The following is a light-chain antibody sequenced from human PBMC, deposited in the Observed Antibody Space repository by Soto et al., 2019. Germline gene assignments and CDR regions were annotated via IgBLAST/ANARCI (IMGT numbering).Light chain of an antibody. CDR3: QQRSNWPIT. Sequence: EIMMTASPVPPSLSPGGRVTLSCRASQSVSSNLAWYQQKPGQAPRLLIYGASTRATGIPARFSGSGSGTEFTLTISSLQSEDFALYYCQQRSNWPITFGQGTRLEIK. V-gene: IGKV3-15*01. J-gene: IGKJ5*01. CDR2: GAS. CDR1: QSVSSN.